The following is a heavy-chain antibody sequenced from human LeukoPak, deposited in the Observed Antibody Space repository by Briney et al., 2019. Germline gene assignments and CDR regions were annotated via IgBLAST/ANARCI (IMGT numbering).Heavy chain of an antibody. Sequence: GGSLRLSCVVSGFTFSSSWMSWVRQVPGKGLEWVSGTSYSGGSTYYADSVKGRFTISRDNSKNTLYLQMNSLRAEDTAVYYCAKTRGYGAYDPFDYWGQGVLVTVSS. V-gene: IGHV3-23*01. CDR3: AKTRGYGAYDPFDY. CDR2: TSYSGGST. D-gene: IGHD5-12*01. CDR1: GFTFSSSW. J-gene: IGHJ4*02.